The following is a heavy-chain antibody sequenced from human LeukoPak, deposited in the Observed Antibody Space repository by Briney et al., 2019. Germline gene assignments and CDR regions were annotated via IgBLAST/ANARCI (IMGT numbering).Heavy chain of an antibody. Sequence: SETLSLTCAVSGYSISSGYYWGWIRQPPGTGLEWIGSIYHSGSTYYNPSLKSRVTISVDTSKNQFSLKLSSVTAADTAVYYCARTPDANWFDPWGQGTLVTVSS. CDR1: GYSISSGYY. V-gene: IGHV4-38-2*01. CDR3: ARTPDANWFDP. J-gene: IGHJ5*02. CDR2: IYHSGST.